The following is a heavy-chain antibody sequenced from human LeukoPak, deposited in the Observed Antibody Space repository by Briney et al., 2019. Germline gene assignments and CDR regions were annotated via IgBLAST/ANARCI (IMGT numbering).Heavy chain of an antibody. D-gene: IGHD3-10*01. CDR1: GFTVSSNY. J-gene: IGHJ3*02. Sequence: GGSLRLSCAASGFTVSSNYMSWVRQAPGKGLEWVSVIYSGGSTYYADSVKGRFTISRDNSKNTLYLQMNSLRAEDTAVHYCARDRQTMVIAFDIWGQGTMVTVSS. CDR3: ARDRQTMVIAFDI. CDR2: IYSGGST. V-gene: IGHV3-53*01.